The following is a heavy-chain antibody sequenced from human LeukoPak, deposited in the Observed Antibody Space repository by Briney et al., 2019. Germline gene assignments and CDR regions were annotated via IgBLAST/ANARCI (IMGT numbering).Heavy chain of an antibody. CDR1: GFTFSSYW. D-gene: IGHD6-13*01. CDR2: INSDGSST. CDR3: AKSVPAAGSYNWFDP. V-gene: IGHV3-74*01. J-gene: IGHJ5*02. Sequence: GGSLRLSCAASGFTFSSYWMHWVRQAPGKGLVWVSRINSDGSSTSYADSVKGRFTISRDNAKNSLYLQMDSLRAEDTAVYYCAKSVPAAGSYNWFDPWGRGTLVTVAS.